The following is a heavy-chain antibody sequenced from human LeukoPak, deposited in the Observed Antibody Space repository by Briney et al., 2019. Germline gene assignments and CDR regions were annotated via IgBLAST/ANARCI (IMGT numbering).Heavy chain of an antibody. Sequence: GGSLRLSCAASGFTFSNAWMSWVRQAPGKGLEWVGRIKSKTDGGTTDYAAPVKGRFTISRDDSKNTLYLQMNSLKTEDTAVYYCATDRYYYDSSGPESYLDYWGQGTLVTVSS. V-gene: IGHV3-15*01. J-gene: IGHJ4*02. D-gene: IGHD3-22*01. CDR2: IKSKTDGGTT. CDR3: ATDRYYYDSSGPESYLDY. CDR1: GFTFSNAW.